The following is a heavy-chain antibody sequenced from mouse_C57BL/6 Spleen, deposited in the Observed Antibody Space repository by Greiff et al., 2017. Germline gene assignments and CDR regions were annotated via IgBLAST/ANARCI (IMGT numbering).Heavy chain of an antibody. CDR3: ARGEAYYSNRYAMDY. V-gene: IGHV1-55*01. CDR1: GYTFTSYW. Sequence: VQLQQSGAELVKPGASVKMSCKASGYTFTSYWITWVKQRPGQGLEWIGDIYPGSGSTNYNEKFKSKATLTVDTSSSTAYMQLSSLTSEDSAVYYCARGEAYYSNRYAMDYWGQGTSVTVSS. D-gene: IGHD2-5*01. J-gene: IGHJ4*01. CDR2: IYPGSGST.